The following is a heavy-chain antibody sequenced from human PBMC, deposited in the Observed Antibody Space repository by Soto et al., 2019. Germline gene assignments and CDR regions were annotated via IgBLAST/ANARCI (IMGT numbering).Heavy chain of an antibody. D-gene: IGHD1-1*01. CDR1: GGTFNRYT. Sequence: VQLVQSGAEVKKPGSSVKLSCKASGGTFNRYTISWVRQAPGQGLEWMGGIIPIFGTANYAQKFQGRVAIIADESTSADYMELRSLRSEDTAVYYCVLWGFRDGNNSKYNYSGMDVWGQGTKVTVSS. J-gene: IGHJ6*02. V-gene: IGHV1-69*01. CDR2: IIPIFGTA. CDR3: VLWGFRDGNNSKYNYSGMDV.